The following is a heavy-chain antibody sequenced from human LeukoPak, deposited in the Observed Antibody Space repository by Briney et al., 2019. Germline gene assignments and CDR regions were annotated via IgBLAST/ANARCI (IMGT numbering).Heavy chain of an antibody. D-gene: IGHD2-15*01. CDR2: INHSGST. J-gene: IGHJ3*02. V-gene: IGHV4-34*01. CDR3: ARFPCSGDSCYSGIRAFDI. Sequence: TPSGTLSLTCAVYGGSFSGYYWNWIRQSPGKGLEWIGEINHSGSTNYNPSLKSRVTISVDTSKNQFSLRLSSVTAADTAVYYCARFPCSGDSCYSGIRAFDIWGQGTMVTVSS. CDR1: GGSFSGYY.